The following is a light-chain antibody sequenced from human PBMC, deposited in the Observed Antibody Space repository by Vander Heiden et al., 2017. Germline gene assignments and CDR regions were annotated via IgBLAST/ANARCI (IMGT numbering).Light chain of an antibody. CDR2: WAS. Sequence: DIVMTQSPDSLAVSLGERATINCKSSQSVLYSSNNKNYLAWYQQKPGQPPKLLIYWASTRESGVPDRFRGSGSGTDFTLNISSLQAEDVAVYYCQQYVSTPRYTFGQGTKLXIK. CDR1: QSVLYSSNNKNY. J-gene: IGKJ2*01. V-gene: IGKV4-1*01. CDR3: QQYVSTPRYT.